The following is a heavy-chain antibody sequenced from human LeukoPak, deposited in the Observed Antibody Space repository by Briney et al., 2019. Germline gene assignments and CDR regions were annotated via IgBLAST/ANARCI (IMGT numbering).Heavy chain of an antibody. CDR2: IRYDGSYK. J-gene: IGHJ4*02. CDR1: GIRFSTYG. CDR3: ARGKVGGYLPTQYYFDY. D-gene: IGHD1-26*01. V-gene: IGHV3-30*02. Sequence: GGSLRLSCAASGIRFSTYGMHWVRQAPGTGLEWVAFIRYDGSYKYYADSVKGRFTISRDNSKSTLYLQMNSLRAEDTALYYCARGKVGGYLPTQYYFDYWGQGTLVTVSS.